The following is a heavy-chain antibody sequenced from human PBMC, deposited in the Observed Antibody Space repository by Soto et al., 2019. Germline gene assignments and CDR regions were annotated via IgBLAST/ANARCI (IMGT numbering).Heavy chain of an antibody. Sequence: GGSLRLSCAASGFTFSSYAMHWVRQAPGKGLEWVAVISYDGSNKYYADSVKGRFTISRDNSKNTLYLQMNSLRAEDTAVYYCARVHLGYCSRGRSRAMDYWGQGTLVTVSS. CDR3: ARVHLGYCSRGRSRAMDY. D-gene: IGHD2-15*01. CDR1: GFTFSSYA. V-gene: IGHV3-30-3*01. CDR2: ISYDGSNK. J-gene: IGHJ4*02.